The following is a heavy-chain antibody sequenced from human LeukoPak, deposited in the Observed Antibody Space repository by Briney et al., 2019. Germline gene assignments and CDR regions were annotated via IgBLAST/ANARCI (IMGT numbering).Heavy chain of an antibody. J-gene: IGHJ3*02. CDR3: ARHFRGYYYDAFDI. CDR2: IYYSGST. CDR1: GGSISRGTYY. Sequence: PSETLSLTCTVSGGSISRGTYYWGWIRQPPGKGLEWLGRIYYSGSTHHNPSLKSRGTISVYTSKNEFSLTLTSVTAADTAVYYCARHFRGYYYDAFDIWGQGTMVTVSS. V-gene: IGHV4-39*01. D-gene: IGHD3-10*01.